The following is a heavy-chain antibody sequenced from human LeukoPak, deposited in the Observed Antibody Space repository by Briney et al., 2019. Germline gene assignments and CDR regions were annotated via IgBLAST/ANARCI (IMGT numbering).Heavy chain of an antibody. CDR1: GFTFSSYA. J-gene: IGHJ4*02. CDR3: AKGRQYGLLNY. D-gene: IGHD3-10*01. V-gene: IGHV3-23*01. CDR2: ISGSGGST. Sequence: GGSLRLYCAASGFTFSSYAMSWVRQAPGKGLEWVSAISGSGGSTYYADSVKGRFTISRDNSKNTLYLQMNSLRAEDTAVYYCAKGRQYGLLNYWGQGTLVTVSS.